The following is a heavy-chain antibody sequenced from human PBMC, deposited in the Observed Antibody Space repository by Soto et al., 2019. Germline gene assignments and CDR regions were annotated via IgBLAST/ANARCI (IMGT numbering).Heavy chain of an antibody. D-gene: IGHD4-17*01. CDR2: IIPIFGTA. J-gene: IGHJ6*02. CDR1: GGTFSSYA. CDR3: ARAGGDYGDYYYYYGMDV. Sequence: QVQLVQSGAEVKKPGSSVKVSCKASGGTFSSYAISWVRQAPGQGLEWMGGIIPIFGTANYAQKFQGRVTITADESTSTAYMEQSSLRSEDTAVYYCARAGGDYGDYYYYYGMDVWGQGTTVTVSS. V-gene: IGHV1-69*01.